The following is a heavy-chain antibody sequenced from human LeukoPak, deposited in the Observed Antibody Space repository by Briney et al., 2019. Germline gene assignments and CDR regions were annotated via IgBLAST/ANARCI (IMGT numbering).Heavy chain of an antibody. V-gene: IGHV1-3*01. CDR1: GYSSTNYA. CDR2: INVGNGNI. Sequence: ASVKVSCTASGYSSTNYALHWVRQAPGQRLEWMGWINVGNGNIKYSQKFQGRVTITRDISANSAYMELNSLRSEDTAVYYCARDPTNKWEEPVYRFENWGQGSLVTVSS. J-gene: IGHJ4*02. CDR3: ARDPTNKWEEPVYRFEN. D-gene: IGHD1-14*01.